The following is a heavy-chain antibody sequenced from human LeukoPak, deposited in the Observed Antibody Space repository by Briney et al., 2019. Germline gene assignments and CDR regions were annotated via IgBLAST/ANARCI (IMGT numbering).Heavy chain of an antibody. CDR2: VSTYNGNT. D-gene: IGHD1-14*01. CDR1: GYTFTTYG. V-gene: IGHV1-18*01. CDR3: TRDRHYKFDY. Sequence: ASVKVSCKASGYTFTTYGLSWVRQAPGQGLEWMGWVSTYNGNTNYAQELRGRVIMTTDASTSTAFVELWSLTSDDTAVYYCTRDRHYKFDYWGQGTLVTVSS. J-gene: IGHJ4*02.